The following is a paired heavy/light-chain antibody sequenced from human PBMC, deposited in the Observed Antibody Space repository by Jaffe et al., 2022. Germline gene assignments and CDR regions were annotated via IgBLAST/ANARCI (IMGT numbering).Heavy chain of an antibody. CDR3: ARSLLAYCGGDCYSYWFDP. V-gene: IGHV1-69*05. Sequence: QVQLVQSGAEVKKPGSSVKVSCKASGGTFSSYAISWVRQAPGQGLEWMGGIIPIFGTANYAQKFQGRVTITTDESTSTAYMELSSLRSEDTAVYYCARSLLAYCGGDCYSYWFDPWGQGTLVTVSS. J-gene: IGHJ5*02. CDR1: GGTFSSYA. D-gene: IGHD2-21*02. CDR2: IIPIFGTA.
Light chain of an antibody. V-gene: IGKV3-15*01. CDR1: QSVSSN. Sequence: EIVMTQSPATLSVSPGERATLSCRASQSVSSNLAWYQQKPGQAPRLLIYGASTRATGIPARFSGSGSGTEFTLTISSLQSEDFAVYYCQQYNNWPPTFGGGTKVEIK. CDR2: GAS. CDR3: QQYNNWPPT. J-gene: IGKJ4*01.